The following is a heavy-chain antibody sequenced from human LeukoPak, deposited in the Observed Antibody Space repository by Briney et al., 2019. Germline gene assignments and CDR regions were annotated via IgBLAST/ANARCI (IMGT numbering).Heavy chain of an antibody. D-gene: IGHD2-8*02. J-gene: IGHJ4*02. Sequence: GGSLRLSCAASGFTFSSYAMHWVRQAPGKGLEWVANIKDDGSQQNYVGSVKGRFTISRDNAKLSMYLQMNSLTTEDTAVYFCARRNSGTWWSFDSWGQGTLVTVSS. CDR1: GFTFSSYA. CDR3: ARRNSGTWWSFDS. V-gene: IGHV3-7*01. CDR2: IKDDGSQQ.